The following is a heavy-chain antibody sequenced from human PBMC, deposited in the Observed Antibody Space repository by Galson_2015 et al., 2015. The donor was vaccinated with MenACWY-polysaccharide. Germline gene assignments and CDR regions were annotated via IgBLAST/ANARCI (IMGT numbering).Heavy chain of an antibody. CDR3: AKRKLRYFDLDQSATHFDY. D-gene: IGHD3-9*01. CDR1: GFTFDDYA. Sequence: SLRLSCAASGFTFDDYAMHWVRQAPGKGLEWVSAISWNSGSKGYADSVKGRFTISRDNAKNSLYLQMNSLRAEDTAVYYCAKRKLRYFDLDQSATHFDYWGQGTLVTVSS. V-gene: IGHV3-9*01. CDR2: ISWNSGSK. J-gene: IGHJ4*02.